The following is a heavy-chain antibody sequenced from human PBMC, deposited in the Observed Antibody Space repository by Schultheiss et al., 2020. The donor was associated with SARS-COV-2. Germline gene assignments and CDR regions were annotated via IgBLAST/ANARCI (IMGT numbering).Heavy chain of an antibody. Sequence: GGSLRLSCAASGFTVSSNYMSWVRQAPGKGLEWVSAISGSGGSTYYADSVKGRFTISRDNSKNTLYLQMNSLRAEDTAVYYCARDRALYSGYDSRLDWFDPWGQGTLVTVSS. V-gene: IGHV3-23*01. CDR3: ARDRALYSGYDSRLDWFDP. J-gene: IGHJ5*02. CDR2: ISGSGGST. CDR1: GFTVSSNY. D-gene: IGHD5-12*01.